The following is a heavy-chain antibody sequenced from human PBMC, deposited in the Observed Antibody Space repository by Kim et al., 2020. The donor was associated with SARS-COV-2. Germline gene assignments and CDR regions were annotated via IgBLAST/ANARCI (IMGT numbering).Heavy chain of an antibody. V-gene: IGHV4-31*03. CDR1: GGSITSGTYY. D-gene: IGHD1-1*01. CDR3: TSYSSDINTGWFDS. J-gene: IGHJ5*01. CDR2: MSYSATT. Sequence: SETLSLTCTVSGGSITSGTYYWIRLRPRPGQGLVWIMYMSYSATTNYNPSLKSRVTVSIDSSKNQLSLELTTPSAAATAMHYCTSYSSDINTGWFDSWGQGTLVTVSS.